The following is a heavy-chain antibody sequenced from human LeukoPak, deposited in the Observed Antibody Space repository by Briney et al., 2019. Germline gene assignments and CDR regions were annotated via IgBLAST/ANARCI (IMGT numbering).Heavy chain of an antibody. CDR1: GGSFSGYY. D-gene: IGHD3-22*01. V-gene: IGHV4-34*01. J-gene: IGHJ4*01. CDR2: INHSGST. Sequence: SETLSLTCAVYGGSFSGYYWSWIRQPPGKGLEWIGEINHSGSTNYNPSLKSRVTISVDTSKNQFSLKLSSVTAADTAIYYCARSPHWYDSSGYYILFDYWGQENRVTVSS. CDR3: ARSPHWYDSSGYYILFDY.